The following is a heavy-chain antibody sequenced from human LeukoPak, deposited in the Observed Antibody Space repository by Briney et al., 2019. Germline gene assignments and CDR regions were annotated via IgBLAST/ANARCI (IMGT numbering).Heavy chain of an antibody. D-gene: IGHD3-10*01. V-gene: IGHV3-30-3*01. J-gene: IGHJ4*02. CDR2: TSSDLNVK. CDR1: GFTFRNYV. CDR3: AREGYYGSGSPPSLYFDY. Sequence: GGSLRLSCAASGFTFRNYVIHWVRQAPGKGLEWVAVTSSDLNVKLYAGSVKGRFTISRDNSRSTLYLQMNSLRPEDTAIYYCAREGYYGSGSPPSLYFDYWGQGTLVTVSS.